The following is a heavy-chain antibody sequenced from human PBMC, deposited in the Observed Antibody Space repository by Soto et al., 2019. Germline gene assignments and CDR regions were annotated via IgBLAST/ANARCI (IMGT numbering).Heavy chain of an antibody. Sequence: QVQLVQSGAEVKKPGSSVKVSCKASGGTFSSYAISWVRQAPGQGLEWMGGIIPIFGTANYAQKFQGRVTITAEKATSTAYMELSSLRSEDTAVYYCARDGGGGDSGLYEIWFDPWGQGTLVTVSS. CDR3: ARDGGGGDSGLYEIWFDP. CDR2: IIPIFGTA. CDR1: GGTFSSYA. J-gene: IGHJ5*02. V-gene: IGHV1-69*06. D-gene: IGHD6-19*01.